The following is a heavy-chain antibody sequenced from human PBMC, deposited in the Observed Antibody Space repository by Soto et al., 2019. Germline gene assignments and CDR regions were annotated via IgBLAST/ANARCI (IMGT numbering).Heavy chain of an antibody. CDR3: ARDLYGDYAFDY. V-gene: IGHV3-48*02. Sequence: GGSLRLSCAASGFTFSSYGMHWVRQAPGKGLEWVADISSSSSTIYYADSVKGRFTISRDNAKNSLYLQMNSLRDEDTAVYYCARDLYGDYAFDYWGQGTLVTVSS. CDR2: ISSSSSTI. J-gene: IGHJ4*02. CDR1: GFTFSSYG. D-gene: IGHD4-17*01.